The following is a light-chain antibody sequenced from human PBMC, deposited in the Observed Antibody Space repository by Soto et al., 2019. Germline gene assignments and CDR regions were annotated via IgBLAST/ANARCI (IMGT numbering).Light chain of an antibody. V-gene: IGKV1-27*01. Sequence: DIQMTQSPSSLSASVGDRVTVTCRASQGISSYLAWYQQKPGKVPKLLIYAASTLQPGVPPRFSGSGSGTDFTLTTSSQQPEDVETYYCQQYDSAAALTFGGGTKREIK. J-gene: IGKJ4*01. CDR2: AAS. CDR1: QGISSY. CDR3: QQYDSAAALT.